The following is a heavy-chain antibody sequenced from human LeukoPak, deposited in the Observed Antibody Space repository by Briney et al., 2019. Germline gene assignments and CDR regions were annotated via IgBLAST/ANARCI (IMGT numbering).Heavy chain of an antibody. Sequence: ASVRVSCKPSGYTFTRYYMHCVRQAPGQGLEWMGWIDPNSDGTKYAQKFQGRVTMTRDTSVTTAYMELRRLRSDDAAVYYCAGALHNRVCFSEGIDSWGQGTLVTVSS. J-gene: IGHJ4*02. CDR1: GYTFTRYY. CDR2: IDPNSDGT. CDR3: AGALHNRVCFSEGIDS. D-gene: IGHD2-8*01. V-gene: IGHV1-2*02.